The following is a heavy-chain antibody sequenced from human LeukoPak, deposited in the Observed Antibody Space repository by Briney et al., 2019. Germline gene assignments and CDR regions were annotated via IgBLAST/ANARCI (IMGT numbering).Heavy chain of an antibody. CDR3: ARGLPLYYDYVWGSYRPSPYYFDY. V-gene: IGHV4-34*01. J-gene: IGHJ4*02. CDR1: GFTFSNYW. Sequence: GSLRLSCAASGFTFSNYWMSWVRQAPGKGLEWIGEINHSGSTNYNPSLKSRVTISVDTSKNQFSLKLSSVTAADTAVYYCARGLPLYYDYVWGSYRPSPYYFDYWGQGTLVTVSS. CDR2: INHSGST. D-gene: IGHD3-16*02.